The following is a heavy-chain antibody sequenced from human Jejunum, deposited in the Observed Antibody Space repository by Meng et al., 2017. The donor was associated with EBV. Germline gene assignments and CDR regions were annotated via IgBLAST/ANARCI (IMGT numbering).Heavy chain of an antibody. D-gene: IGHD5-24*01. J-gene: IGHJ4*02. CDR1: GFTWSSYA. Sequence: VQLLESGGGLVQPGGSLRLSCAASGFTWSSYAMSWVRQAPGKGLEWVSHISGTGGSTYYADSVKGRFTASRDNSKNTLYLQMNSLRADDTAVYYCVRDGYNYIPFDYWGQGTLVTVSS. CDR2: ISGTGGST. CDR3: VRDGYNYIPFDY. V-gene: IGHV3-23*01.